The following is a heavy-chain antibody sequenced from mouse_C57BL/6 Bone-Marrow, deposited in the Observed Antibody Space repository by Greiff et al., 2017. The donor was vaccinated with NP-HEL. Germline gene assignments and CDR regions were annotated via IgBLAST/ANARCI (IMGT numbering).Heavy chain of an antibody. CDR1: GYTFTSYW. D-gene: IGHD2-3*01. Sequence: QVQLKQPGAELVKPGASVKLSCKASGYTFTSYWMQWVKQRPGQGLEWIGEIDPSDSYTNYNQKFKGKATLTVDTSSSTAYMQLSSLTSEDSAVYYCAGDGYYWYFDVWGTGTTVTVSS. CDR2: IDPSDSYT. J-gene: IGHJ1*03. CDR3: AGDGYYWYFDV. V-gene: IGHV1-50*01.